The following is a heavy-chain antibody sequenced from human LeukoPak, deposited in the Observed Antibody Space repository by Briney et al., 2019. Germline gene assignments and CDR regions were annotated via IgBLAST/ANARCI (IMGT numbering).Heavy chain of an antibody. D-gene: IGHD4-17*01. V-gene: IGHV4-59*08. J-gene: IGHJ5*02. CDR3: ARQTTVTGYGWFDP. Sequence: SETLSLTCTVSGGSINNYYWSWVGQPPGEGLEWIACIFYNGGTNYNPSLKTRVTISVDTSKNQFSLKLSSVTAADTAVYYCARQTTVTGYGWFDPWGQGTLVTVSS. CDR1: GGSINNYY. CDR2: IFYNGGT.